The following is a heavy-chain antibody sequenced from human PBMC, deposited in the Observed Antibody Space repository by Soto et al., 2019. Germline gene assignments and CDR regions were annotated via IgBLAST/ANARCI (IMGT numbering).Heavy chain of an antibody. J-gene: IGHJ3*02. CDR1: GFSISSYY. CDR2: IYYSGST. Sequence: SETLSLTCPFSGFSISSYYWSWIRQPPGKGLEWIGYIYYSGSTNYNPSLKSRVTISVDTSKNQFSLKLSSVTAADTAVYYCARRHGVAMADAFDIWGQGTMVTVSS. CDR3: ARRHGVAMADAFDI. V-gene: IGHV4-59*08. D-gene: IGHD5-12*01.